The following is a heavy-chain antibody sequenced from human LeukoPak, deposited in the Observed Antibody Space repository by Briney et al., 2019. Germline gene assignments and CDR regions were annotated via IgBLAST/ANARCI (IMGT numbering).Heavy chain of an antibody. CDR2: IWYDGSNK. J-gene: IGHJ6*02. Sequence: GGSLRLSCAASGFTFSSYGMHWVRQAPGKGLEWVAVIWYDGSNKYYADSVKGRFTISRDNSKNTLYLQMNSLRAEDTAVYYCARVGPTHYDILTGYYNRFTPYYYYHGMDVWGQGTTVTVSS. D-gene: IGHD3-9*01. V-gene: IGHV3-33*08. CDR1: GFTFSSYG. CDR3: ARVGPTHYDILTGYYNRFTPYYYYHGMDV.